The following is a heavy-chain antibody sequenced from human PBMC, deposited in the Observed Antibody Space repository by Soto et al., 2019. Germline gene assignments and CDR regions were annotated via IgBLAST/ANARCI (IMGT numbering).Heavy chain of an antibody. CDR3: ARQGFWGLHGRVAV. D-gene: IGHD7-27*01. CDR1: GGSITSYY. J-gene: IGHJ6*02. CDR2: IQYSGYS. Sequence: QVQLQESGPGLVKPSETLSLTCTVSGGSITSYYCSWFRQPPGKGLEWIGYIQYSGYSAYNLSLNRRVTSPMDTSNTQFSLMMEAVTATDTAVYFCARQGFWGLHGRVAVWGQGTAVIVSS. V-gene: IGHV4-59*08.